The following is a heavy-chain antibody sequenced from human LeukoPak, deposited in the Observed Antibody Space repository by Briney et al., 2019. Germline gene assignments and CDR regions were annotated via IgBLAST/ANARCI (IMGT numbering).Heavy chain of an antibody. V-gene: IGHV1-2*06. CDR1: GYTFTGYY. CDR3: ARGNTAMVPYYYYMDV. J-gene: IGHJ6*03. D-gene: IGHD5-18*01. CDR2: INPNSGGT. Sequence: ASVKVSCKASGYTFTGYYMHWVRQAPGQGLEWMGRINPNSGGTNYAQKFQGRVTMTRDTSISTAYMELSRLRSDDTAVYYCARGNTAMVPYYYYMDVWGKGTTVTVSS.